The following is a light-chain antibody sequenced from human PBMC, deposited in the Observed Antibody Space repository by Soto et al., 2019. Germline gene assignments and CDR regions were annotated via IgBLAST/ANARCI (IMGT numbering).Light chain of an antibody. CDR2: VAS. J-gene: IGKJ1*01. V-gene: IGKV3-15*01. Sequence: EIVMTQSPATLSVSPGERATLSCRASQSVSSNLAWYQQKPGQAPRLFIYVASTRATGIPARFSGSGSGTEFTLTICSLQSEDFAVYYCQQYNNWPPTFGQGTKV. CDR1: QSVSSN. CDR3: QQYNNWPPT.